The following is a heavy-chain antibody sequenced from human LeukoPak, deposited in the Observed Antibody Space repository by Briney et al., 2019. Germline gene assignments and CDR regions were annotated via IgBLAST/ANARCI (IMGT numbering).Heavy chain of an antibody. J-gene: IGHJ6*02. CDR1: GYTFTSYG. D-gene: IGHD6-13*01. V-gene: IGHV1-18*01. CDR2: ISAYNGNT. CDR3: ARAINMGQQLVQPKGYYYYYGMDV. Sequence: ASVKVSCKASGYTFTSYGISWVRQAPGQGLEWMGWISAYNGNTNYAQKLQGRVTMTTDTSTSTAYMELRSLRSDDTAVYYCARAINMGQQLVQPKGYYYYYGMDVWGQGTTVTVSS.